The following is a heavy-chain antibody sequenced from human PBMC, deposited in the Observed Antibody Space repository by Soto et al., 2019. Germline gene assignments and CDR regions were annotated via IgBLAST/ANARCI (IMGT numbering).Heavy chain of an antibody. CDR2: INPNSGGT. CDR1: GYTFTGYY. CDR3: ARGPPDIVVVPAAISWFAP. V-gene: IGHV1-2*04. D-gene: IGHD2-2*02. J-gene: IGHJ5*02. Sequence: ASVKVSCKASGYTFTGYYMHWVRQAPGQGLEWMGWINPNSGGTNYAQKFQGWVTMTRDTSISTAYMELSRLRSDDTAVYYCARGPPDIVVVPAAISWFAPWGQGTLVTVSS.